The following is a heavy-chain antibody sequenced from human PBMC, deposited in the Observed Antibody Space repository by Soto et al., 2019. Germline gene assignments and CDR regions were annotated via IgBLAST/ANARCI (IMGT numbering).Heavy chain of an antibody. J-gene: IGHJ6*03. Sequence: SPTLLLTCAISGDSDTSNSAAWKWIRQSPSRGLEWLGRTYYRSKWYNDYAVSVKSRITINPDTSKNQFSLQLNSVTPEDTAVYYCARGIAWYCSSTSCYGHYYMDVWGKGTTVTVSS. D-gene: IGHD2-2*01. CDR2: TYYRSKWYN. V-gene: IGHV6-1*01. CDR3: ARGIAWYCSSTSCYGHYYMDV. CDR1: GDSDTSNSAA.